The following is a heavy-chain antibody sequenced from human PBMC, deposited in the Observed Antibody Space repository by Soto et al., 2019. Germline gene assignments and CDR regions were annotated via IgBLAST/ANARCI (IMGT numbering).Heavy chain of an antibody. CDR3: AKDQGYMGIAAAGIDY. CDR2: IMGSGGST. J-gene: IGHJ4*02. CDR1: GFTFGSYA. D-gene: IGHD6-13*01. Sequence: EVQLLESGGGLVKPGGSLRLSCAASGFTFGSYAMSWVGQPPGKGREWVSAIMGSGGSTYYADSVKGRFTISRDNSKNTLYLQMNSLRAEDTAVYYCAKDQGYMGIAAAGIDYWGQGTLVTVSS. V-gene: IGHV3-23*01.